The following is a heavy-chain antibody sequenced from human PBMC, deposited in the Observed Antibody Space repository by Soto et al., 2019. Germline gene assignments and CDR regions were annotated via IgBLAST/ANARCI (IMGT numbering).Heavy chain of an antibody. V-gene: IGHV3-23*01. D-gene: IGHD6-19*01. CDR2: IGGSGGST. J-gene: IGHJ6*02. CDR1: GFTFSSYA. Sequence: PGGSLRLSCAASGFTFSSYAMSWVRQAPGKGLEWVSGIGGSGGSTYYADSVKGRFTISRDNSKNTLYLQMNSLRAEDTAVYYCAKGSSGYIMDGMDVWGQGTTVTVSS. CDR3: AKGSSGYIMDGMDV.